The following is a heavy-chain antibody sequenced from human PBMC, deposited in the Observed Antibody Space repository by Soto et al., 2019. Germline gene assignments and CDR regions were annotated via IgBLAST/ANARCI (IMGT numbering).Heavy chain of an antibody. CDR1: GGTFSSYA. J-gene: IGHJ6*02. CDR2: IIPIFGTA. Sequence: GASVKVSCKASGGTFSSYAISWVRQAPGQGLEWMGGIIPIFGTANYAQKFQGRVTITAGESTSTAYMELSSLRSEDTAVYYCASSRGIAARFYYYYGMDVWGQGTTVTVSS. D-gene: IGHD6-6*01. V-gene: IGHV1-69*13. CDR3: ASSRGIAARFYYYYGMDV.